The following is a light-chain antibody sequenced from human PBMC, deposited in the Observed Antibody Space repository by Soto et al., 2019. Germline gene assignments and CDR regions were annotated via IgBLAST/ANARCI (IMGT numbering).Light chain of an antibody. CDR1: QTVRNNY. V-gene: IGKV3-20*01. Sequence: EFVLTHSPGTLSLSPGERATLSSRASQTVRNNYLAWYQQKPGQAPRLLIYDASSRATGIPDRFSGGGSGTDFTLTISGLEPEDFAVYYCQQFSSYPLTFGGGTKVDIK. CDR3: QQFSSYPLT. J-gene: IGKJ4*01. CDR2: DAS.